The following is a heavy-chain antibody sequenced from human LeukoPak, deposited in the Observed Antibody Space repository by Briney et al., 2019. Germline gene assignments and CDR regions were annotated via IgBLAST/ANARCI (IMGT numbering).Heavy chain of an antibody. J-gene: IGHJ4*02. CDR3: ARGLSFDY. CDR2: IISTSSTI. V-gene: IGHV3-48*02. Sequence: PGGSLRLSCVASGFTFSSSSMNWVRQARGKGLEWVSYIISTSSTIYYADSVKGRFTISRDNANNLLYLQMNSLRDEDTAVYYCARGLSFDYWGQGTLVTVSS. CDR1: GFTFSSSS.